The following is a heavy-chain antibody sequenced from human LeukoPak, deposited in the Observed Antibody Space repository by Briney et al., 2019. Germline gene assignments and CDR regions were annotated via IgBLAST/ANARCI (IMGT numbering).Heavy chain of an antibody. Sequence: SGGSLRLSCAASGFTFSNYAMSWVRQAPGKGLEWVSSLSYSGGITYYADSVKGRFTISRDNSKNTLYLQLTGLRAEDTAVYYCAKADRGWGVITKDWGQGTLVTVSS. CDR2: LSYSGGIT. D-gene: IGHD3-10*01. V-gene: IGHV3-23*01. CDR1: GFTFSNYA. CDR3: AKADRGWGVITKD. J-gene: IGHJ4*02.